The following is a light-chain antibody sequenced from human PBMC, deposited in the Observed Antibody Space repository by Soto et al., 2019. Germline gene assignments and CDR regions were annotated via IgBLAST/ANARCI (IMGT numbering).Light chain of an antibody. V-gene: IGLV2-14*01. CDR3: SSYTTSNTMP. J-gene: IGLJ2*01. CDR1: SSDVGRYNY. Sequence: QSALTQPASVSGSPGQSITISCTGTSSDVGRYNYVSWYQQHPGKAPKLIIYEVSNRPSGVSNRFSGSKSGNTASLTVSGLQAYDEADYYCSSYTTSNTMPFGGGTKLTVL. CDR2: EVS.